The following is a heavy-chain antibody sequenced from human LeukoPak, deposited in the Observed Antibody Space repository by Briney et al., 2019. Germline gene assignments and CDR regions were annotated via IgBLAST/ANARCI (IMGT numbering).Heavy chain of an antibody. V-gene: IGHV1-69*06. J-gene: IGHJ4*02. CDR3: ASYDSTRKGFDY. D-gene: IGHD3-22*01. Sequence: ASVKVSCKASGYTFTGYYMHWVRQAPGQGLEWMGGIIPIFGTANYAQKFQGRVTITADKSTSTAYMELSSLRSEDTAVYYCASYDSTRKGFDYWGQGTLVTVSS. CDR2: IIPIFGTA. CDR1: GYTFTGYY.